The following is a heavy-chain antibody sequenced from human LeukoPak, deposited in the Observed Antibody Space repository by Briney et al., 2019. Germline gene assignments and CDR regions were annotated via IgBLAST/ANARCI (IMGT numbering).Heavy chain of an antibody. CDR3: AKDDIIKNW. CDR1: GFTFRNYA. J-gene: IGHJ4*02. CDR2: VTDSGTNT. D-gene: IGHD2/OR15-2a*01. V-gene: IGHV3-23*01. Sequence: GGSLRLSCAASGFTFRNYAMSWVRQAPGKGLECISYVTDSGTNTDYADSVKGRFTISRGNSKNTLYLQMNSLTAEDTAVYYCAKDDIIKNWWGQGTLVTVSS.